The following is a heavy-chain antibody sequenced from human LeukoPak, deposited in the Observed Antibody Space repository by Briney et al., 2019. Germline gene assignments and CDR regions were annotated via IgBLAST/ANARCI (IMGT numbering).Heavy chain of an antibody. CDR1: GGSFSGYY. J-gene: IGHJ4*02. D-gene: IGHD2-15*01. CDR3: ARADCSGGSCYSVLRYYFDY. Sequence: SETLSLTCAVYGGSFSGYYWSWIRQPPGKGLEWIGEINHSGSTNYNPSLKSRVTISVDTSKNQFSLKLSSVTAAGTAVYYCARADCSGGSCYSVLRYYFDYWGQGTLVTVSS. CDR2: INHSGST. V-gene: IGHV4-34*01.